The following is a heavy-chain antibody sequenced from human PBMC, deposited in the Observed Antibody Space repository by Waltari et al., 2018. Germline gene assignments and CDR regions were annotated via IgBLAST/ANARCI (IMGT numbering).Heavy chain of an antibody. J-gene: IGHJ6*02. CDR3: ARDWVLAPADYYYGMDV. CDR1: GFTFSSYA. Sequence: QVQLVESGGGVVQPGRSLRLSCAASGFTFSSYAMHWVRQAPGKGLEWVAVISYDGSNKYYADSVKGRFTISRDNSKNTLYLQMNSLRAEDTAVYYCARDWVLAPADYYYGMDVWGQGTTVTVSS. V-gene: IGHV3-30-3*01. D-gene: IGHD3-16*01. CDR2: ISYDGSNK.